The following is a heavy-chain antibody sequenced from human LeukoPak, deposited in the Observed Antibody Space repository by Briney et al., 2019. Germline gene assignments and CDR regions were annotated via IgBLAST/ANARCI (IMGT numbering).Heavy chain of an antibody. Sequence: SETLSLTCTVSGGSISSSSYYWGWIRQPPGKGLEWIGSIYYSGSTYYNPSLKSRVTISVDTSKNQFSLKLSSVTAADTAVYYCARLVEAVVAATGAFDYWGQGTLVTVSS. D-gene: IGHD2-15*01. V-gene: IGHV4-39*01. J-gene: IGHJ4*02. CDR3: ARLVEAVVAATGAFDY. CDR2: IYYSGST. CDR1: GGSISSSSYY.